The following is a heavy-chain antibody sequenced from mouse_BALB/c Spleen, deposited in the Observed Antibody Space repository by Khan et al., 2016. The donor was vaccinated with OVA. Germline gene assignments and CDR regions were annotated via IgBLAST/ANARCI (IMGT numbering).Heavy chain of an antibody. CDR3: ARGNWQSYYFDY. CDR1: GYRFTSYI. Sequence: EVKLLESGPELVKPGTSVKMSCKASGYRFTSYIIHWVKQKPGQGLEWIGYINPYNGATKYNEKFKGKATLTSDKSSNTAYMELSSLTSEDSVVYYCARGNWQSYYFDYWGQGTTLTVSS. J-gene: IGHJ2*01. V-gene: IGHV1S136*01. CDR2: INPYNGAT. D-gene: IGHD4-1*01.